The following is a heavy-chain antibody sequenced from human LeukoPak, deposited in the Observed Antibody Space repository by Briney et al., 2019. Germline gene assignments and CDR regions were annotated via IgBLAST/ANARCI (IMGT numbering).Heavy chain of an antibody. V-gene: IGHV3-30-3*01. CDR3: ARGSGRATVTTPSDY. J-gene: IGHJ4*02. Sequence: GGSLRLSCAASGFTFSSYAMHWVRQAPGKGLERVAVISYDGSNKYYADSVKGRFTISRDNSKNTLYLQMNSQRAEDTAVYYCARGSGRATVTTPSDYWGQGTLVTVSS. D-gene: IGHD4-17*01. CDR2: ISYDGSNK. CDR1: GFTFSSYA.